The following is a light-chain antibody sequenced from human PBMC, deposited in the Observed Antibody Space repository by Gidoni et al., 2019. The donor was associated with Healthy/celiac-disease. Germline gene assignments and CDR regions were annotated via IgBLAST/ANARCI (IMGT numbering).Light chain of an antibody. CDR2: AAS. J-gene: IGKJ1*01. CDR1: QSISSY. V-gene: IGKV1-39*01. CDR3: RQSYSTLWT. Sequence: DIQMTQSPSSLSASVGDRVTITCRASQSISSYLNWYQQKPGKPPKLLIYAASSLQSGVTSRFSGSGSGTDVTLTISSLQPEDFATYYCRQSYSTLWTFGQGTKVEIK.